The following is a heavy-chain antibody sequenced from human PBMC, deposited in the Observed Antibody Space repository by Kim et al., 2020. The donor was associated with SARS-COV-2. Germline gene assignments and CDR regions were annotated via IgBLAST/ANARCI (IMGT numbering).Heavy chain of an antibody. CDR2: IYHSGST. V-gene: IGHV4-30-2*01. CDR3: ARAAYCSSTSCHYWYFDL. CDR1: GGSISSGGYS. Sequence: SETLSLTCAVSGGSISSGGYSWSWIRQPPGKGLEWIGYIYHSGSTYYNPSLKSRVTISVDRSKNQFSLKLSSVTAADTAVYYCARAAYCSSTSCHYWYFDLWGRGTLVTVSS. J-gene: IGHJ2*01. D-gene: IGHD2-2*01.